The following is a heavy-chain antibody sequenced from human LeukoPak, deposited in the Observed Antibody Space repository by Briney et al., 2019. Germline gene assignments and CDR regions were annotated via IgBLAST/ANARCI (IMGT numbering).Heavy chain of an antibody. CDR3: ASQLSYYDSPDY. CDR1: GGSISSSSYY. J-gene: IGHJ4*02. Sequence: PSETLSLTCTVSGGSISSSSYYWGWIRQPPGKGLEWIGSIYYSGSTYYNPPLKSRVTISVDTSKNQFSLKLSSVTAADTAVYYCASQLSYYDSPDYWGQGTLVTVSS. V-gene: IGHV4-39*01. D-gene: IGHD3-3*01. CDR2: IYYSGST.